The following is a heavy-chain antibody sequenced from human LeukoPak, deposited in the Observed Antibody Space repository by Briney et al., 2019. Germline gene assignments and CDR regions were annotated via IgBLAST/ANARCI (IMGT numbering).Heavy chain of an antibody. Sequence: GGSLRLSCAASGFTFSGYSMNWVRQAPGKGLEWVSSISSRNSYIYYADSVKGRLTLHRDNPENSLYLQMNSLRGADTAVYYCARDKGVDGVDLWGQGTLVTVSS. J-gene: IGHJ5*02. CDR3: ARDKGVDGVDL. CDR1: GFTFSGYS. CDR2: ISSRNSYI. V-gene: IGHV3-21*01. D-gene: IGHD5-24*01.